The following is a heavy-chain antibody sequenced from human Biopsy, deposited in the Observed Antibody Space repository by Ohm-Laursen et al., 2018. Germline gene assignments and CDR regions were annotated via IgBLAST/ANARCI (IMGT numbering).Heavy chain of an antibody. D-gene: IGHD3-22*01. V-gene: IGHV4-59*08. CDR3: AAYYYDSSGYFYAFHY. CDR2: ASYSGYT. CDR1: DDSIRNFY. J-gene: IGHJ4*02. Sequence: SETLSLTCTVSDDSIRNFYWTWIRQPPGQGLEWIGHASYSGYTNYNPSLKSRVTISVDTSKNQFSLKLSSVTAADTAMYYCAAYYYDSSGYFYAFHYWGQGTLVTVSS.